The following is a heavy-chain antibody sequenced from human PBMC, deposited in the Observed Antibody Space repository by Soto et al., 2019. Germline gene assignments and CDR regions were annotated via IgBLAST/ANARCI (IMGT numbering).Heavy chain of an antibody. CDR2: IKSKTDGGTT. CDR1: GFTFSNAW. Sequence: GGSLRLSCAASGFTFSNAWMSWVRQAPGKGLEWVGRIKSKTDGGTTDYAAPVKGRFTISRDDSKNTLYLQMNSLKTEDTAVYYCKLSCSSTSCYAVGYDLGSVDSYYYMDVWGKGTTVTVSS. D-gene: IGHD2-2*01. J-gene: IGHJ6*03. CDR3: KLSCSSTSCYAVGYDLGSVDSYYYMDV. V-gene: IGHV3-15*01.